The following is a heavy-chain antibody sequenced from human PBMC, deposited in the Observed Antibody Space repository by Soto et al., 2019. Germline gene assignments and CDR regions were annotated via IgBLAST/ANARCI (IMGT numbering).Heavy chain of an antibody. D-gene: IGHD2-2*01. Sequence: LSLTCTVSGGSISSGGYYWSWIRQHPGKGLEWIGYIYYSGSTYYDPSLKSRVTISVDTSKNQFSLKLSSVPAADTAVYYCARERGGYCSSTSCPASFDYWGQGTLVTVSS. CDR1: GGSISSGGYY. J-gene: IGHJ4*02. CDR2: IYYSGST. V-gene: IGHV4-31*03. CDR3: ARERGGYCSSTSCPASFDY.